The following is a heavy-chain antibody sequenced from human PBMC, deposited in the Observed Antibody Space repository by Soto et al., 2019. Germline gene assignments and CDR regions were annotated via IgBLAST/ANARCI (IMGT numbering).Heavy chain of an antibody. CDR3: AISQDRGGRTTFIY. CDR1: GFTFDDNA. V-gene: IGHV3-9*01. D-gene: IGHD3-16*01. CDR2: INWKSDI. J-gene: IGHJ4*02. Sequence: GWSLRLSCAVSGFTFDDNAMHLVRQAPEKGLEWVSGINWKSDIGYADSVKGRFTISRDNAEKSLYLQMNSLRAEDTALYYCAISQDRGGRTTFIYWGKGTQVTVSS.